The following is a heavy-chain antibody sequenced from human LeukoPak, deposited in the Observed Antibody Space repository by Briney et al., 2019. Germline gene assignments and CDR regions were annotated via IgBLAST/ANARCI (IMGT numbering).Heavy chain of an antibody. V-gene: IGHV1-2*02. J-gene: IGHJ3*02. CDR3: ATTGGEDYYGSKAFDI. CDR2: INPNSGGT. Sequence: ASVKVSCKASGYTFTGYYMHWVRQAPGQGLEWMGWINPNSGGTNYAQKFQGRVTMTEDTSTDTAYVELSSLRSEDTAVYYCATTGGEDYYGSKAFDIWGQGTMVTVSS. D-gene: IGHD3-10*01. CDR1: GYTFTGYY.